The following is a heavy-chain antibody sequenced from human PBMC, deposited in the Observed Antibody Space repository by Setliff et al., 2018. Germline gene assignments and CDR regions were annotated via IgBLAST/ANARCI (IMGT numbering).Heavy chain of an antibody. CDR2: INPNSGGT. Sequence: ASVQVSCKASGYTFTDYCMHWVRQAPGQGLEWMGWINPNSGGTNYAQNFQGRVTMTRDTSISTAYMELSRLRSDDTAVYYCARDPKDSNGWEHDAFDIWGQGTMVTVSS. CDR3: ARDPKDSNGWEHDAFDI. V-gene: IGHV1-2*02. CDR1: GYTFTDYC. D-gene: IGHD6-19*01. J-gene: IGHJ3*02.